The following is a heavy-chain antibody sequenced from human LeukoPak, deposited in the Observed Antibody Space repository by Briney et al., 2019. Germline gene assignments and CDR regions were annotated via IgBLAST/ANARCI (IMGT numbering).Heavy chain of an antibody. CDR2: IYSSGST. D-gene: IGHD2-15*01. Sequence: SETLSLTCTVSGGSISSYYWSWIRQPPGKGLEWIGYIYSSGSTNYNPSLKSRVTISVDTSKNQFSLKLSSVTAADTAVYYCARGDSYYFDYWGQGTLVTVPS. V-gene: IGHV4-59*08. CDR1: GGSISSYY. J-gene: IGHJ4*02. CDR3: ARGDSYYFDY.